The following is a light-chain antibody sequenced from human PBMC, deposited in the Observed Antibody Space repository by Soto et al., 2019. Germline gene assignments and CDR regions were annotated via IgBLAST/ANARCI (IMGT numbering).Light chain of an antibody. CDR2: AAS. CDR1: QSVSSN. Sequence: DIVLTQSPGTLSWCPGDRATLSCRASQSVSSNLAWYQQKPGQAPRVLIYAASTRATGSPDRFSGSGSGTEFTLTISSLHSEDFGVYYCQQYDNWWTFGQGTKV. V-gene: IGKV3-15*01. J-gene: IGKJ1*01. CDR3: QQYDNWWT.